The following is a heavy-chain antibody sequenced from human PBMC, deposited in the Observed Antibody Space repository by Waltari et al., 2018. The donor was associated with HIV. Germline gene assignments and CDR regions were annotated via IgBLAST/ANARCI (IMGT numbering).Heavy chain of an antibody. Sequence: QLQLQESGPGLVKPSETLSLTCTVSGGSISSSSYYWGWIRQPPGKGLEWIGSSYYSGSTYYNPSLKSRVTISVDTSKNQFSLKLSSVTAADTAVYYCARLVYYDSSGYYYGATDAFDVWGQGTMVTVSS. CDR2: SYYSGST. J-gene: IGHJ3*01. CDR3: ARLVYYDSSGYYYGATDAFDV. CDR1: GGSISSSSYY. V-gene: IGHV4-39*01. D-gene: IGHD3-22*01.